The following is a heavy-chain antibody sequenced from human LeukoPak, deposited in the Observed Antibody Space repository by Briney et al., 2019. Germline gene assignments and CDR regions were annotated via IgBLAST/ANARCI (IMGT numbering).Heavy chain of an antibody. J-gene: IGHJ4*02. Sequence: GGSLRLSCAASGFTFSSYSMNWVRQAPGKGLEWVSSISSSSSYIYYADSVKGRFTISRDNAKNSLYLQMNSLRAEDTAVYYCARDAVDFWSGYSIDYWGQGTLVTVSS. V-gene: IGHV3-21*01. CDR3: ARDAVDFWSGYSIDY. CDR2: ISSSSSYI. D-gene: IGHD3-3*01. CDR1: GFTFSSYS.